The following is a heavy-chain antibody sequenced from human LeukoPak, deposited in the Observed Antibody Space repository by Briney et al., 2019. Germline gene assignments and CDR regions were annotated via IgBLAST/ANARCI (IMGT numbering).Heavy chain of an antibody. J-gene: IGHJ2*01. CDR3: ARIWAVTALDWYFDL. D-gene: IGHD2-21*02. CDR2: IYSSGSS. Sequence: SETLSLTCTVSGGSISRYYWSWIRQPAGKGLEWIGRIYSSGSSYYNPSLKSRVTMSVDTSKNQSFLKLSSVTAADTAVYYCARIWAVTALDWYFDLWGRGTLVTVSS. V-gene: IGHV4-4*07. CDR1: GGSISRYY.